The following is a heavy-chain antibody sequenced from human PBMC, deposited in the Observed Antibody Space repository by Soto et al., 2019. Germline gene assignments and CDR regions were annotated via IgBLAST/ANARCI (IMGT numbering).Heavy chain of an antibody. CDR1: GVSFSISA. CDR2: ISYDGSIK. D-gene: IGHD3-22*01. J-gene: IGHJ5*02. V-gene: IGHV3-30-3*01. CDR3: ARSGLALPYSASHWFDP. Sequence: GGSLRLSCAASGVSFSISAMHWVRQAPGNGLEWVAVISYDGSIKYYADSVKGRFTISRDNAKNSLFLQMNSLRGEDTAVYYCARSGLALPYSASHWFDPWGHGTLVTVSS.